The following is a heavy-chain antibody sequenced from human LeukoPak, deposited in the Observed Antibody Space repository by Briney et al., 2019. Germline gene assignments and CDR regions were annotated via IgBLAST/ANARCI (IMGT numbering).Heavy chain of an antibody. CDR2: INWNGGST. CDR1: GFIFDDYG. V-gene: IGHV3-20*04. CDR3: ARRYDSSGYYLQYSYGMDV. D-gene: IGHD3-22*01. J-gene: IGHJ6*02. Sequence: GGSLRLSCAASGFIFDDYGMSWVRQAPRKGLEWVSGINWNGGSTGYADSVKGRFIISRDNAKNSLFLQMNSLRAEDTAFYYCARRYDSSGYYLQYSYGMDVWGQGTTVTVSS.